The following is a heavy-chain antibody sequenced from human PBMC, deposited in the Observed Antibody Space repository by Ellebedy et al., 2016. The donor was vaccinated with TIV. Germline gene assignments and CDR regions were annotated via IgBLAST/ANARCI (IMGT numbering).Heavy chain of an antibody. J-gene: IGHJ3*02. CDR2: LYYSGST. D-gene: IGHD6-25*01. V-gene: IGHV4-39*01. CDR1: GGSVIRSGYY. Sequence: SETLSLTXSVSGGSVIRSGYYCTWIRQPPGKGLEWIGCLYYSGSTWYNPSLKSRVTISVDTSKNQFSLRLRSVTAADTAVYYCATSAAIDAFDIWGPGTLVTVSS. CDR3: ATSAAIDAFDI.